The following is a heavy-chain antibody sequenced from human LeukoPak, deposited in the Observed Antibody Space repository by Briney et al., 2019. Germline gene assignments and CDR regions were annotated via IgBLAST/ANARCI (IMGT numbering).Heavy chain of an antibody. J-gene: IGHJ3*02. V-gene: IGHV4-38-2*01. CDR1: GYSISIGHY. CDR3: ARRDSRDAFDI. Sequence: SETLSLTCAVSGYSISIGHYWGWIRQPPGKGLEWIASIYHSGSTFYNPSLKSRVTISVDTSKNQFSLKLSSVTAADTAVYYCARRDSRDAFDIWGQGTMVTVSS. D-gene: IGHD3-22*01. CDR2: IYHSGST.